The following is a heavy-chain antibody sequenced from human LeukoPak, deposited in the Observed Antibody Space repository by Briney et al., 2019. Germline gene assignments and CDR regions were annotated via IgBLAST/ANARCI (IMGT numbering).Heavy chain of an antibody. CDR3: AREQLFTHGFDP. D-gene: IGHD3-10*01. CDR2: ISYDGSNK. CDR1: GFTFSSYA. Sequence: GGSLRLSCAASGFTFSSYAMHWVRQAPGKGLEWVAVISYDGSNKYYADSVKGRFTISRDNSKNTLYLQINSLRAEDTAVYYCAREQLFTHGFDPWGQGTLVTVSS. J-gene: IGHJ5*02. V-gene: IGHV3-30*04.